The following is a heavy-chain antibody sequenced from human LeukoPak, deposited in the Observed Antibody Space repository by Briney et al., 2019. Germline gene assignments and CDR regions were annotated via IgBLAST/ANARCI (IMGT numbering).Heavy chain of an antibody. CDR1: GFTFSRFW. CDR3: AKTDQWLVPYYFDS. CDR2: ISSSSSYI. J-gene: IGHJ4*02. D-gene: IGHD6-19*01. V-gene: IGHV3-21*04. Sequence: GGSLRLSCAASGFTFSRFWMSWVRQAPGKGLEWVSSISSSSSYIYYADSVKGRFTISRDKSKNTLYLQMNSLRAEDTAVYYCAKTDQWLVPYYFDSWGQGTLVTVSS.